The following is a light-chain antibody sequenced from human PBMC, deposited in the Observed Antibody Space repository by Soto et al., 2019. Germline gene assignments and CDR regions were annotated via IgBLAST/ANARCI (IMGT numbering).Light chain of an antibody. J-gene: IGLJ1*01. V-gene: IGLV2-14*01. Sequence: QAALTQPASVSGSPGQSIISSGTGTGSDGGDYNYVSCYQPHPGKAPKLVLYEVSDRPSGISNRFSGSKSGNTASLTISGIHAEDEGDYYCSSFTAYTTYIFGTGTTLTVL. CDR3: SSFTAYTTYI. CDR1: GSDGGDYNY. CDR2: EVS.